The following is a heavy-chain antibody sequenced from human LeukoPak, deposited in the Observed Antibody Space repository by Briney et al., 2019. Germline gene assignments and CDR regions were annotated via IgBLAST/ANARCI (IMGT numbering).Heavy chain of an antibody. CDR1: GDSIRSSNYY. CDR2: IFYSGIT. D-gene: IGHD4/OR15-4a*01. CDR3: ARGAGRPRRWFDR. J-gene: IGHJ5*02. Sequence: SDTLSLTCTVSGDSIRSSNYYWGWIRQPPGKELEWIDSIFYSGITYYHPSLLSRVSISVDTSNNQFSLRLSSVTAADTALYYCARGAGRPRRWFDRWGEGALVTVSS. V-gene: IGHV4-39*01.